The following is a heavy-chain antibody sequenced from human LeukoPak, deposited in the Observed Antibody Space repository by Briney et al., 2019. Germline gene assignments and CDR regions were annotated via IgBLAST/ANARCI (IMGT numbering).Heavy chain of an antibody. V-gene: IGHV4-59*08. CDR3: ASTRATTRLYYMDV. CDR2: IYYSGNT. Sequence: SETLSLTCTVSGGSITGYYWTWIRQPPGKGLEWIGYIYYSGNTNYNPSLKSRVTISVDTSRNQFSLKLSSVTAADTAVYYCASTRATTRLYYMDVWGKGTTVTVSS. CDR1: GGSITGYY. D-gene: IGHD4-17*01. J-gene: IGHJ6*03.